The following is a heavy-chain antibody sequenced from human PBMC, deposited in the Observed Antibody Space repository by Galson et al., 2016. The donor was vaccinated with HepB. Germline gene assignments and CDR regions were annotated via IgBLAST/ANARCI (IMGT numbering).Heavy chain of an antibody. V-gene: IGHV3-7*01. J-gene: IGHJ3*02. CDR3: ARNNYDDYVEDAFDI. CDR2: IQQGGSLR. CDR1: GFSFSKYW. D-gene: IGHD4-17*01. Sequence: SLRLSCAASGFSFSKYWMSWVRQAPGKGLEWVANIQQGGSLRLYVDSVKDRFTISRDNAKNSLALQMNSLRADDTATYYCARNNYDDYVEDAFDIWGRGTMVTVSS.